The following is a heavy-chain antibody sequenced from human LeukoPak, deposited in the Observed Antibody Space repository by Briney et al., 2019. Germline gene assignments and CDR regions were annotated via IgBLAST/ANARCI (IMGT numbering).Heavy chain of an antibody. D-gene: IGHD3-22*01. J-gene: IGHJ4*02. V-gene: IGHV3-74*01. CDR3: ASASSGYYPY. CDR2: INSDGSST. CDR1: GFTFSDST. Sequence: GGSLRLSCAASGFTFSDSTMHWVRQAPGKGLVWVSRINSDGSSTSYADSVKGRFTISRDNAKNTLYLQMNSLRAEDTAVYYCASASSGYYPYWGQGTLVTVSS.